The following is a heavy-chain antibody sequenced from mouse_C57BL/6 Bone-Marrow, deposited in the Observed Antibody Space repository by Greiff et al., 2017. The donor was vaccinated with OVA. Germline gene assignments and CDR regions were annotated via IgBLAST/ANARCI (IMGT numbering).Heavy chain of an antibody. Sequence: QVQLQQSGPELVKPGASVKISCKASGYAFSSSWMNWVKQRPGKGLEWIGRIYPGDGDTNYNGKFKGKATLTADKSSSTASMQLSSLTSEDSAVYFCAREGYYGSTLAYWGQGTLVTVSA. D-gene: IGHD1-1*01. CDR3: AREGYYGSTLAY. CDR1: GYAFSSSW. J-gene: IGHJ3*01. V-gene: IGHV1-82*01. CDR2: IYPGDGDT.